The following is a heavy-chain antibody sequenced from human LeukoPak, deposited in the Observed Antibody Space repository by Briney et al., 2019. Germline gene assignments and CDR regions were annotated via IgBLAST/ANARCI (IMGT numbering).Heavy chain of an antibody. V-gene: IGHV3-48*03. J-gene: IGHJ4*02. CDR3: ARDHPYCSGGSCYPDY. CDR2: ISSSGSTI. Sequence: GGSLRLSCAASGFTFSSYAMSWVRQAPGKGLEWVSYISSSGSTIYYADSVKGRFTISRDNAKNSLYLQMNSLRAEDTAVYYCARDHPYCSGGSCYPDYWGQGTLVTVSS. CDR1: GFTFSSYA. D-gene: IGHD2-15*01.